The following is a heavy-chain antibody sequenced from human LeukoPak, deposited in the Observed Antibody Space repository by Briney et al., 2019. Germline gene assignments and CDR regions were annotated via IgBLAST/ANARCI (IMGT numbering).Heavy chain of an antibody. CDR2: IYYTGDT. D-gene: IGHD4-17*01. V-gene: IGHV4-59*01. J-gene: IGHJ4*02. CDR1: GGSISRYY. Sequence: SETLSLTCTVSGGSISRYYWGWIRQPPGKGLEWIGYIYYTGDTNYNPSLKSRVTISIDTSKNHFSLKLTSVTAADTVVYYCATMTTVVFDSWGQGTLVTVSS. CDR3: ATMTTVVFDS.